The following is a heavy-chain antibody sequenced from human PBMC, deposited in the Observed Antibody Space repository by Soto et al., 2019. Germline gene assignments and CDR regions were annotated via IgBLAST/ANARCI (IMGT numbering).Heavy chain of an antibody. CDR1: GYTFTSYD. V-gene: IGHV1-8*01. CDR2: MNPNIGNT. CDR3: ARSSRGGYNIASSAYYFDY. Sequence: ASVKVSCKASGYTFTSYDINWVRQATGEGLKWMGWMNPNIGNTGYAQKFQGRVTITRNTSMSTAYMELSSLRSEDTAVYYCARSSRGGYNIASSAYYFDYWGQGALVTVSS. J-gene: IGHJ4*02. D-gene: IGHD5-12*01.